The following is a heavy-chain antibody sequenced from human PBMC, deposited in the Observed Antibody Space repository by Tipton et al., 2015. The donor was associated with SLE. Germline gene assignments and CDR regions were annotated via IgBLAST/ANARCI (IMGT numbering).Heavy chain of an antibody. J-gene: IGHJ4*02. CDR2: ISSSGSTI. D-gene: IGHD6-6*01. CDR3: ARGPVGSSSFDY. V-gene: IGHV3-11*04. Sequence: LSLTCAVYGGSFSGYYWSWIRQPPGKGLEWVSYISSSGSTIYYADSVKGRFTISRDNAKNSLYLQMNSLRAEDTAVYYCARGPVGSSSFDYWGQGTLVTVSS. CDR1: GGSFSGYY.